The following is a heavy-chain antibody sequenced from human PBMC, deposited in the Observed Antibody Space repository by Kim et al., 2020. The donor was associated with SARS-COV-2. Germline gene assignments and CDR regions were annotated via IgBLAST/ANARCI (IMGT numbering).Heavy chain of an antibody. J-gene: IGHJ4*02. D-gene: IGHD5-18*01. CDR3: ARQDTASESVDY. CDR2: IYYSGST. Sequence: SETLSLTCTVSGGSISSSSYYWGWIRQPPGKGLEWIGSIYYSGSTYYNPSLKSRVTISVDTSKNQFSLKLSSVTAADTAVYYCARQDTASESVDYWGQGTLVPVSS. V-gene: IGHV4-39*01. CDR1: GGSISSSSYY.